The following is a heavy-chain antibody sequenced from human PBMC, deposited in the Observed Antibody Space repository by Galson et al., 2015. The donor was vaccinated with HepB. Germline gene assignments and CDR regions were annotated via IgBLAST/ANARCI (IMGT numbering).Heavy chain of an antibody. CDR2: INPNSGGT. CDR1: GYTFTGYY. V-gene: IGHV1-2*04. D-gene: IGHD5-18*01. J-gene: IGHJ3*02. CDR3: ARCPRGDTAMVDAFDI. Sequence: SVKVSCKASGYTFTGYYMHWVRQAPGQGLEWMGWINPNSGGTNYAQKFQGWVTMTRDTSISTAYMELSRLRSDDTAVYYRARCPRGDTAMVDAFDIWGQGTMVTVSS.